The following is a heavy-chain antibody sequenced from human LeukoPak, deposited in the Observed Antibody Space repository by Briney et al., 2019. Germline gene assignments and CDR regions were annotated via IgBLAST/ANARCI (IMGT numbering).Heavy chain of an antibody. J-gene: IGHJ6*03. CDR3: ARGYGHGDYYYMDV. V-gene: IGHV4-61*02. CDR1: GGSISSGSYY. D-gene: IGHD3-16*01. Sequence: SETLSLTCTVSGGSISSGSYYWRWIRQPAGKGLEWIGRIYTSGSTNYDPSLKSRVTISVDTSKNQFSLKLSSVTAADTAVYYCARGYGHGDYYYMDVWGKGTTVTVSS. CDR2: IYTSGST.